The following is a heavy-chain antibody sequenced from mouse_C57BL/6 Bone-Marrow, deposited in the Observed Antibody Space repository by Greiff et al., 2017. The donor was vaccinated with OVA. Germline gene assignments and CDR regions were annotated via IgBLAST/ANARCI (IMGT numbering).Heavy chain of an antibody. J-gene: IGHJ2*01. D-gene: IGHD2-1*01. CDR2: INPNNGGT. Sequence: VQLQQSGPELVKPGASVTMSCKASGYTFTDYNMHWVKQTHGKSLEWIGYINPNNGGTSYNQKFKGKATLTVNKSSSTAYMELRHLTSEDSAVYCCARGSYGNYEGYWGQGTTLTVSS. CDR1: GYTFTDYN. V-gene: IGHV1-22*01. CDR3: ARGSYGNYEGY.